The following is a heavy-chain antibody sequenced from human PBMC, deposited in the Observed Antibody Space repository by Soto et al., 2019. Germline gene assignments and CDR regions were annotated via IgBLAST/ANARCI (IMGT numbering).Heavy chain of an antibody. J-gene: IGHJ4*02. V-gene: IGHV4-59*01. CDR3: AKAFYRSSSLLFGD. Sequence: SATLSLTCTVSGGSISSYYWSWIRQPPGKGLEWIGYIYYSGSTNYNPSLKGRVTISVDTSKNQFSLKLSSVTAADPAVHYCAKAFYRSSSLLFGDWRQGYLVTVAA. CDR2: IYYSGST. D-gene: IGHD6-6*01. CDR1: GGSISSYY.